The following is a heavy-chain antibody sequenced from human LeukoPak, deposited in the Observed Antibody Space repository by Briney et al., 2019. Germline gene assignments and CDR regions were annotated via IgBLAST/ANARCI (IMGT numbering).Heavy chain of an antibody. D-gene: IGHD3-22*01. CDR1: GGSISSYF. CDR3: ARDSSGYVNWYFDL. V-gene: IGHV4-59*01. J-gene: IGHJ2*01. CDR2: IYYTGST. Sequence: SETLSLTCTVSGGSISSYFWSWIRQPPGKGLEWMGYIYYTGSTNYNPSLQSRVTISVDTSKNQFSLKLTSVTAADTAVYYCARDSSGYVNWYFDLWGRGTLVTVSS.